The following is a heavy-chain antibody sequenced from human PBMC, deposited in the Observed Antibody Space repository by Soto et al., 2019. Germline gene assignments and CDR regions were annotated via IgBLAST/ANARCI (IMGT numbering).Heavy chain of an antibody. CDR3: ATGDWSRTNNFDT. Sequence: NLLESGGGLVKPGGSLRLSCEGSGFLFSHYYMSWIRQGPEKRLELVAYISSNSTAFYYADSVKGRFTVSKDDAKQSVFLQMTSVTSDDTATYYCATGDWSRTNNFDTWGQGTQVIVSA. CDR1: GFLFSHYY. CDR2: ISSNSTAF. J-gene: IGHJ5*02. V-gene: IGHV3-11*01. D-gene: IGHD2-2*01.